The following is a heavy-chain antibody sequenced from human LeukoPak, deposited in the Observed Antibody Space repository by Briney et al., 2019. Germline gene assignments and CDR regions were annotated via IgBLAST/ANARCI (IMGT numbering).Heavy chain of an antibody. CDR1: GGSISSYY. Sequence: PSETLSLTCTVSGGSISSYYWSWIRQPAGKGLEWIGRIYTSGSTNYNPSLKSRVTMSVDTSKNQFSLKLSSVTAADTAVYYCARSITIFGVVWGAFDIWGQGTMVTVSS. J-gene: IGHJ3*02. CDR3: ARSITIFGVVWGAFDI. D-gene: IGHD3-3*01. V-gene: IGHV4-4*07. CDR2: IYTSGST.